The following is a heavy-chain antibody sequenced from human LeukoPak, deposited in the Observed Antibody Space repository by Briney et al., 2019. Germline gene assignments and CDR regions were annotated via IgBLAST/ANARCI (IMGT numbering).Heavy chain of an antibody. Sequence: GRSLRLSCAASGFTFSSYGMHWVRQAPGKGLEWVAVISYDGSNKYYADSVKGRFTISRDNSKNTLYLQMNSLRAEDTAVYYCAKLVVVVAATPGDTTLDYWGQGTLVTVSS. CDR3: AKLVVVVAATPGDTTLDY. CDR2: ISYDGSNK. CDR1: GFTFSSYG. D-gene: IGHD2-15*01. V-gene: IGHV3-30*18. J-gene: IGHJ4*02.